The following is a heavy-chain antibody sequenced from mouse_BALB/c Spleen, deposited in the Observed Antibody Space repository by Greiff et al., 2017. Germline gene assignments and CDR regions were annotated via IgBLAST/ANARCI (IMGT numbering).Heavy chain of an antibody. V-gene: IGHV5-6*02. CDR1: GFTFSSYG. D-gene: IGHD1-1*02. J-gene: IGHJ2*01. Sequence: EVKLVESGGDLVKPGGSLKLSCAASGFTFSSYGMSWVRQTPDKRLEWVATISSGGSYTYYPDNAKNTLYLQMSSLKSEDTAMYYCARAMGYYFDYWGQGTTLTVSS. CDR2: ISSGGSYT. CDR3: ARAMGYYFDY.